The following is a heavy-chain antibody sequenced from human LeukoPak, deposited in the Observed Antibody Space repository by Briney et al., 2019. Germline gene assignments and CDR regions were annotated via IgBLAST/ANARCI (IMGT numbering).Heavy chain of an antibody. V-gene: IGHV3-64*01. CDR3: ASSPPTGTTWYFDL. Sequence: GGSLTLSCAASGFSFSSYAMSWLRQAPAQELEYVSAISSNGGSTYYANSVKGRFTISRDNSKNTLYLQMGSLRIEDMAVYYCASSPPTGTTWYFDLWGRGTLVTVSS. CDR2: ISSNGGST. D-gene: IGHD1-7*01. J-gene: IGHJ2*01. CDR1: GFSFSSYA.